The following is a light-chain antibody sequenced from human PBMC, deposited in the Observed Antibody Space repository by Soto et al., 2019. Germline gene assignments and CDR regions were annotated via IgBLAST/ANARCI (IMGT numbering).Light chain of an antibody. CDR3: SSYTGSSTDV. CDR2: DVS. Sequence: QSALTQPASVSGSPGQSITISCTGTSSDVGGYNYVSWYQQYPGKAPKLMIYDVSNRPSGVSNRFSGSKSGNTASLTISGLQAEDESDYYCSSYTGSSTDVFGTGTQLTVL. J-gene: IGLJ7*01. CDR1: SSDVGGYNY. V-gene: IGLV2-14*01.